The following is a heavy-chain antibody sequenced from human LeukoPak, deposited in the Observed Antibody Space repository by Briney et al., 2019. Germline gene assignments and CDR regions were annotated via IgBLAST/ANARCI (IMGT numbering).Heavy chain of an antibody. V-gene: IGHV3-15*01. CDR2: IKSKTHGGTA. D-gene: IGHD5-12*01. Sequence: GGSLRLSCSASGFTFSSYAMSWVRQAPGKGLEWVGRIKSKTHGGTADSAAPVKGRFTISRDDSKNTLYLQMNSLRAEDTAVYYCAKMSSGQTYFDYWGQGTLVTVSS. CDR1: GFTFSSYA. CDR3: AKMSSGQTYFDY. J-gene: IGHJ4*02.